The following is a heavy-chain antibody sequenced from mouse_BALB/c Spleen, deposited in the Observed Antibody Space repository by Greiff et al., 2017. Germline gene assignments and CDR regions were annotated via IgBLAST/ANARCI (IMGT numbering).Heavy chain of an antibody. CDR1: GFSLTSYG. D-gene: IGHD2-3*01. CDR2: IWRGGST. CDR3: AKNFIYDGYPWFAY. V-gene: IGHV2-5-1*01. J-gene: IGHJ3*01. Sequence: VKLMESGPSLVQPSQSLSITCTVSGFSLTSYGVHWVRQSPGKGLEWLGVIWRGGSTDYNAAFMSRLSITKDNSKSQVFFKMNSLQADDTAIYYCAKNFIYDGYPWFAYWGQGTLVTVSA.